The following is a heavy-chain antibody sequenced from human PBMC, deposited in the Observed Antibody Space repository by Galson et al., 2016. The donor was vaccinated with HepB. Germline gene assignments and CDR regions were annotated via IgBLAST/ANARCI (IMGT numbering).Heavy chain of an antibody. CDR1: GFTFSSYA. V-gene: IGHV3-23*01. Sequence: SLRLSCAASGFTFSSYAMSWVRQAPGKGLEWVLGISGSGGSTYYADSMKGWFTISRDNSKNTLYLQMNSLRAEDTAIYYCTKGISGGSVYGLDVWGQGTTVTASS. CDR2: ISGSGGST. J-gene: IGHJ6*02. D-gene: IGHD3-16*01. CDR3: TKGISGGSVYGLDV.